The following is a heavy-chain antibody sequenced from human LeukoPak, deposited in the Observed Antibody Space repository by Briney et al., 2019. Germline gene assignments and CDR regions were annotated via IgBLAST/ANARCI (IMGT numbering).Heavy chain of an antibody. CDR3: ASRACSSTSCYIYNWFDP. CDR1: GGSFSGYY. Sequence: SETLSLTCAVYGGSFSGYYWSWIPQPPGKGLEWIGEINHSGSTNYNPSLKSRVTISVDTSKNQFSLKLSSVTAADTAVYYCASRACSSTSCYIYNWFDPWGQGTLVTVSS. D-gene: IGHD2-2*02. CDR2: INHSGST. J-gene: IGHJ5*02. V-gene: IGHV4-34*01.